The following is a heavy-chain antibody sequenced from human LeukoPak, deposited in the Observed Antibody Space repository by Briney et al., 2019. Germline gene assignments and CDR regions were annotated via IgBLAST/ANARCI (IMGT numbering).Heavy chain of an antibody. CDR3: ARDGAPLLWPPDY. V-gene: IGHV1-69*04. J-gene: IGHJ4*02. D-gene: IGHD3-10*01. CDR1: GYTFTSYA. CDR2: IIPILGIA. Sequence: ASVKVSCKASGYTFTSYAISWVRQAPGQGLEWMGRIIPILGIANYAQKFQGRVTITADKSTSTAYMELSSLRSEDTAVYHCARDGAPLLWPPDYWGQGTLVTVSS.